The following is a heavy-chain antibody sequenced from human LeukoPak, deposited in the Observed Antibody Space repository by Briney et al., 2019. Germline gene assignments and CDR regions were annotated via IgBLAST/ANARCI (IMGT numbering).Heavy chain of an antibody. Sequence: PSQTLSLTCTVSGGSISSGSYYWSWIRQPAGKGLEWIGRIYTSGSTNYNPSLKSRVTISVDMSKNQFSLKLSSVTAADTAVYYCARGSSYDSSGYQYWGQGTLVTVSS. J-gene: IGHJ4*02. V-gene: IGHV4-61*02. CDR3: ARGSSYDSSGYQY. CDR2: IYTSGST. D-gene: IGHD3-22*01. CDR1: GGSISSGSYY.